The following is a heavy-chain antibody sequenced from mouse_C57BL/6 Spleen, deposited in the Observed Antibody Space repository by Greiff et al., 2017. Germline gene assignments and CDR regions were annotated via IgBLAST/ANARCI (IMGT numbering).Heavy chain of an antibody. CDR3: ASNYYGSSFYFDY. J-gene: IGHJ2*01. CDR2: ISDGGSYT. Sequence: EVQLQESGGGLVKPGGSLKLSCAASGFTFSSYAMSWVRQTPEKRLEWVATISDGGSYTYYPDNVKGRFTISRDNTNNNLYLQMSHLKSEDAAMYYCASNYYGSSFYFDYWGQGTTLTVSS. CDR1: GFTFSSYA. V-gene: IGHV5-4*01. D-gene: IGHD1-1*01.